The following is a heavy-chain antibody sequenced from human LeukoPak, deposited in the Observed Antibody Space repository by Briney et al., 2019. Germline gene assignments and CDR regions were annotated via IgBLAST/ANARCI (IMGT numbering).Heavy chain of an antibody. CDR2: ISSSSSTI. D-gene: IGHD6-19*01. J-gene: IGHJ4*02. V-gene: IGHV3-48*01. CDR1: GFTFSSYS. CDR3: ARAVTGRGSSFDY. Sequence: GRSLRLSCVASGFTFSSYSMNWVRQAPGKGLEWVSNISSSSSTIYYADSVKGRFTISRDNAKNSLYLQMNSLGAEDTAVYYCARAVTGRGSSFDYWGQGTLVTVSS.